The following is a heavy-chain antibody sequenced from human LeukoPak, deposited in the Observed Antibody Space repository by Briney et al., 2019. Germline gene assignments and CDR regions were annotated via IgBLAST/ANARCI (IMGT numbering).Heavy chain of an antibody. CDR2: INPNSGGT. J-gene: IGHJ4*02. D-gene: IGHD6-19*01. V-gene: IGHV1-2*02. Sequence: ASVKVSCKASGYTFTSYAISWVRQAPGQGLEWMGWINPNSGGTNYAQKFQGRVTMTRDTSISTAYMELSRLRSDDTAVYYCARAGLGSSGWYGFDYWGQGTLVTVSS. CDR3: ARAGLGSSGWYGFDY. CDR1: GYTFTSYA.